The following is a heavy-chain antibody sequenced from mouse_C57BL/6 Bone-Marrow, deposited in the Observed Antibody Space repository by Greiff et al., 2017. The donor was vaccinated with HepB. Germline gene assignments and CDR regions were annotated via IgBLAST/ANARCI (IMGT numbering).Heavy chain of an antibody. J-gene: IGHJ2*01. D-gene: IGHD2-3*01. CDR2: ITHSGET. CDR3: GGDHRVYDGYLDY. Sequence: QVQLKESGPGLVKPSQSLFLTCSIPGFPITSGYYWIWIRQSPGKPLEWMGYITHSGETFYNPSLQSPISITRETSKNQFFLQLNSVTTEDTAMYYCGGDHRVYDGYLDYWGQGTTLTVSS. V-gene: IGHV12-3*01. CDR1: GFPITSGYY.